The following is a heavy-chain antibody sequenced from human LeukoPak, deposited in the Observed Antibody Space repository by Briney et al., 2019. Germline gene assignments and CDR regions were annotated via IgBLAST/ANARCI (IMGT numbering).Heavy chain of an antibody. V-gene: IGHV4-59*01. Sequence: SETLSLTCTVSGGSISSYYWSWIRQPPGKGLEWIGYIYYSGSTNYNPSLKSRVTISVDTSKNQFSLKLSSVTAADTAVYYCARGSRDGYPPTRYFDLWGRGTLVTVSS. CDR2: IYYSGST. D-gene: IGHD5-24*01. J-gene: IGHJ2*01. CDR1: GGSISSYY. CDR3: ARGSRDGYPPTRYFDL.